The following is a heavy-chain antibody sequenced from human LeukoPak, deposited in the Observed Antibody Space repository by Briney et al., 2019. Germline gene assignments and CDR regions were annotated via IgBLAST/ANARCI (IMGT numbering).Heavy chain of an antibody. D-gene: IGHD3-10*01. Sequence: PGGSLRLSCAASGFTFSGYDVKWVRQAPGKGLEWVSYISSSGTTIYYADSVKGRFTISRDDAKNSLYLQMNSLRAEDTALYYCATFAYWGQGTLVTVSS. CDR1: GFTFSGYD. CDR2: ISSSGTTI. V-gene: IGHV3-48*03. CDR3: ATFAY. J-gene: IGHJ4*02.